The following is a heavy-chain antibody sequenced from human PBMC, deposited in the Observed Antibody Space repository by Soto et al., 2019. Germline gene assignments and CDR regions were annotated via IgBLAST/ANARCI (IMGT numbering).Heavy chain of an antibody. D-gene: IGHD3-22*01. Sequence: GGSLRLSCAASGFTLSSYWMHWVRQAPGKGLVWVSRINSDGSSTSYADSVKGRFTISRDNAKNTLYLQMNSLRAEDTAVYYCARGMYYDRTGSQVPWGQGILVTLSS. CDR1: GFTLSSYW. J-gene: IGHJ5*02. CDR3: ARGMYYDRTGSQVP. V-gene: IGHV3-74*01. CDR2: INSDGSST.